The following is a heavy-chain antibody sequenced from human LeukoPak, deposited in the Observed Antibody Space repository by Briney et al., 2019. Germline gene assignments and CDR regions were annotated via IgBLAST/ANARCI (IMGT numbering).Heavy chain of an antibody. V-gene: IGHV3-7*03. Sequence: GGSLRLSCAASGFTFNNYAMSWVRQAPGRGLEWLATIWPDGSEKRYVDSLRGRITISRDNVERSLYLQMNSLRAEDTAVYYCAKLKGQVTTWDSWGLGIRVTVSS. J-gene: IGHJ5*01. CDR1: GFTFNNYA. D-gene: IGHD2-21*02. CDR3: AKLKGQVTTWDS. CDR2: IWPDGSEK.